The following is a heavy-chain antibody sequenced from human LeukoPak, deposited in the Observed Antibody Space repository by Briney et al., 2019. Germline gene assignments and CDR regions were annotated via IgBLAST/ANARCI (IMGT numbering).Heavy chain of an antibody. J-gene: IGHJ4*02. CDR2: IYYSGST. CDR3: AGDSEEGYDY. V-gene: IGHV4-59*01. D-gene: IGHD5-12*01. CDR1: GGSISSYY. Sequence: SETLSLTCTVSGGSISSYYWSWIRQSPGKGLEWIGYIYYSGSTNHNPSLKSRVTISVDTSKNQFSLKLSSVTAADTAVYYCAGDSEEGYDYWGQGTLVTVSS.